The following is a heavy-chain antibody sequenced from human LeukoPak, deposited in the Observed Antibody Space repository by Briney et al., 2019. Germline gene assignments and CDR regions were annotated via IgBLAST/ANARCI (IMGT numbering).Heavy chain of an antibody. CDR3: ARDGAGDGPPSNWFDP. D-gene: IGHD3-16*01. V-gene: IGHV4-59*12. CDR1: GGSISSYY. J-gene: IGHJ5*02. Sequence: KPSETLSLTCTVSGGSISSYYWSWIRQPPGKGLEWIGYIYYSGSTNYNPSLKSRVTMSVDTSKNQFSLKLSSVTAADTAVYCCARDGAGDGPPSNWFDPWGQGTLVTVSS. CDR2: IYYSGST.